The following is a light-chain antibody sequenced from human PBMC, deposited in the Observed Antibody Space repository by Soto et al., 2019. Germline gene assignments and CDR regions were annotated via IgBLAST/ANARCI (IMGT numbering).Light chain of an antibody. CDR1: QSVSSTS. CDR3: QQYGSSLFT. V-gene: IGKV3-20*01. J-gene: IGKJ3*01. Sequence: DIVLTQSPGTLSLSPGERATLSCRASQSVSSTSLAWYQQKPGQAPRLLIYGTSTRATGIPDRFSGSESGTDFTLTISRLEPEDFAVYCCQQYGSSLFTVGPGTKVDIK. CDR2: GTS.